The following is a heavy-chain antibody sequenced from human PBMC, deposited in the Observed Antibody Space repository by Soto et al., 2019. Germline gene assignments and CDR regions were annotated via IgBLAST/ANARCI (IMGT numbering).Heavy chain of an antibody. CDR2: IYHSGST. CDR1: GGSISSGGYS. Sequence: QLQLQESGSGLVKPSQTLSLTCAVSGGSISSGGYSWSWIRQPPGKCLEWIGYIYHSGSTYYNPTLKSRVTISIDRSKNQFSLKLSYGTAADTAVYYCAKGDYGSGGYWFDPWGQGTLVTVSS. CDR3: AKGDYGSGGYWFDP. J-gene: IGHJ5*02. D-gene: IGHD3-10*01. V-gene: IGHV4-30-2*01.